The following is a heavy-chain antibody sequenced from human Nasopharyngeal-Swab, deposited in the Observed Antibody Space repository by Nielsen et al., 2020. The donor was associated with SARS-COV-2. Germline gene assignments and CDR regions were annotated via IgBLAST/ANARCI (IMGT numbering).Heavy chain of an antibody. Sequence: GESLKISCAASGFIFSTCAMSWFRQAPGQGLEWVSTLSHRYDDTYYSDSMGGRVTVSRDNSENTVYLQMNSLRAEDTALYHCARPLSRDSTWTTEANWFDPWGQGTLVTVSS. CDR2: LSHRYDDT. J-gene: IGHJ5*02. CDR3: ARPLSRDSTWTTEANWFDP. D-gene: IGHD6-13*01. V-gene: IGHV3-23*01. CDR1: GFIFSTCA.